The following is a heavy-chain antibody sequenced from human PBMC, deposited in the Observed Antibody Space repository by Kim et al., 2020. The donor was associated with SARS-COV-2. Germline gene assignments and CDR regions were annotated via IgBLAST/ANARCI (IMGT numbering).Heavy chain of an antibody. D-gene: IGHD3-10*01. CDR3: ARAGTRYYYGSGSYYGFDY. V-gene: IGHV4-39*01. Sequence: SETLSLTCTVSGGSISSSSYYWGWIRQPPGKGLEWIGSIYYSGSTYYNPSLKSRVTISVDTSNNQFSLKLSSVTAADTAVYYCARAGTRYYYGSGSYYGFDYWGQGTLVTVSS. CDR2: IYYSGST. J-gene: IGHJ4*02. CDR1: GGSISSSSYY.